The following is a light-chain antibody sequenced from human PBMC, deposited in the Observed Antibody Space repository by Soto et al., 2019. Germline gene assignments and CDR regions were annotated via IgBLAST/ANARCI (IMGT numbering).Light chain of an antibody. CDR1: QSLLHSNGHNY. CDR3: MQALQTPFT. Sequence: DIVMTQSPLSLPVTPGEPASISCRSSQSLLHSNGHNYLNWYLQKPGQSPQLLIYLGSNRASGVPDRFSGSGSDTDFTLKISRVEAEDVGVYYCMQALQTPFTFGPGTKVDIK. V-gene: IGKV2-28*01. CDR2: LGS. J-gene: IGKJ3*01.